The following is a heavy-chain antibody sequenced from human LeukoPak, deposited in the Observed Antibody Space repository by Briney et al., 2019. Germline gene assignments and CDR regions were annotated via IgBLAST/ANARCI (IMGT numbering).Heavy chain of an antibody. V-gene: IGHV4-4*07. CDR2: IYTSGST. CDR1: GGSISGYY. D-gene: IGHD2-15*01. J-gene: IGHJ6*03. Sequence: SETLSLTCTASGGSISGYYWSWIRQPAGKGLEWIGRIYTSGSTNYNPSLKSRVTISVDKSTNQFSLKLSSVTAADTYVYYCARVLYCNGDNWYYYYYYMDVWGKGTTVTVSS. CDR3: ARVLYCNGDNWYYYYYYMDV.